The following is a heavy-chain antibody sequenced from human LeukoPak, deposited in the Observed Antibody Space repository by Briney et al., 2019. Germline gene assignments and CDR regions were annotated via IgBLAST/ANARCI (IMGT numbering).Heavy chain of an antibody. J-gene: IGHJ5*02. V-gene: IGHV3-30*02. CDR3: AKDLVIVATITGT. Sequence: VRCLRLSCAASVVTFSSDVMHSGRGAPGKGRGGWAFIRYDGSNKYYADSVKGRFTISRDNSKNTLYLQMNRLRAEHTAVYHCAKDLVIVATITGTWGPGTLVTVSS. CDR2: IRYDGSNK. D-gene: IGHD5-12*01. CDR1: VVTFSSDV.